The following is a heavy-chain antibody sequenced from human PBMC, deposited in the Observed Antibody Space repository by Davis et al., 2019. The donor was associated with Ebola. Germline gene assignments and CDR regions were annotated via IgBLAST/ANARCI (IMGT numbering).Heavy chain of an antibody. Sequence: GESLKISCTDSVITFSSYAMTWVRQAPGKGLEWVSAISGSGGSTYYADSVKGRFTISRDNAKNSLYLQMNSLRDEDTAVYYCARFAPLIAAAGIWGQGTLVTVSS. V-gene: IGHV3-23*01. CDR3: ARFAPLIAAAGI. D-gene: IGHD6-13*01. J-gene: IGHJ4*02. CDR1: VITFSSYA. CDR2: ISGSGGST.